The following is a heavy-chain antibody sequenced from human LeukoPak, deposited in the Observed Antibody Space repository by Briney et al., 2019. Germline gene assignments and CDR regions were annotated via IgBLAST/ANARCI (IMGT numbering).Heavy chain of an antibody. V-gene: IGHV3-23*01. Sequence: GGSLRLSCAASGFTFSSSAMSWVRQAPGKGLEWVSTISGSGGSTYSTDSVKGRFTISRDNSKSTLYLQMNSLRVEDTAIYYCAKGGPQFFDYWGQGTLVTVSS. CDR1: GFTFSSSA. CDR3: AKGGPQFFDY. CDR2: ISGSGGST. D-gene: IGHD5-24*01. J-gene: IGHJ4*02.